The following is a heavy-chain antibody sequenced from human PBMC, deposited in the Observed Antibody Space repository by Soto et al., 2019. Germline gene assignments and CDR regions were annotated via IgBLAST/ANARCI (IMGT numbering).Heavy chain of an antibody. CDR2: IIPIFGTA. J-gene: IGHJ6*02. CDR3: ARGQWLGTPPSPRYYYGMDV. V-gene: IGHV1-69*13. CDR1: GGTFSSYA. Sequence: GASVKVSCKASGGTFSSYAISCVRQAPGQGLEWMGGIIPIFGTANYAQKFQGRVTITADESTSTAYMELSSLRSEDTAVYYCARGQWLGTPPSPRYYYGMDVWGQGTTVTVSS. D-gene: IGHD6-19*01.